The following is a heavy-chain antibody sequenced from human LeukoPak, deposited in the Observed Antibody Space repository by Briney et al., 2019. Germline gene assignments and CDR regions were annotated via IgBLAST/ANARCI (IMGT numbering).Heavy chain of an antibody. CDR3: ARGRPHGNDY. CDR2: IASDGSSS. J-gene: IGHJ4*02. D-gene: IGHD4-23*01. Sequence: GGSLRLSCAASGFTFSSYWMNWVRQAPGKGLVWVSRIASDGSSSTYADSVKGRFSISRDNAKNTLYLQMNSLRVEDTAVYYCARGRPHGNDYWGQGTLVTVSS. CDR1: GFTFSSYW. V-gene: IGHV3-74*01.